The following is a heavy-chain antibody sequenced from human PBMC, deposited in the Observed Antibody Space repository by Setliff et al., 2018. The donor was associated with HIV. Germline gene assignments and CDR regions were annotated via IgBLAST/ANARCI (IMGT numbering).Heavy chain of an antibody. CDR1: GGSFSSYF. CDR2: INHSGST. Sequence: SETLSLTCAVYGGSFSSYFWSWIRQPPGKGLEWIGEINHSGSTNYSPSLKSRVTISVDTSKNQFSLKVSSVTAADTAVYYCARDGLADGLDYWGQGTLVTVSS. J-gene: IGHJ4*02. CDR3: ARDGLADGLDY. V-gene: IGHV4-34*01.